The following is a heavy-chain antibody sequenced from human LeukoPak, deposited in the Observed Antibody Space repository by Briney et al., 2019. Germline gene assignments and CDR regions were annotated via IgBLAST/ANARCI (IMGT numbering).Heavy chain of an antibody. CDR3: AREEYTSSPWGY. V-gene: IGHV4-59*01. J-gene: IGHJ4*02. D-gene: IGHD6-6*01. CDR1: GGSISSYY. Sequence: SETLSLTCTVSGGSISSYYWSWIRQPPGKGLEWIAYISYSGSTNYNPSLKSRVTLSIDTSKNQFSLKLSSVTAADTAVYYCAREEYTSSPWGYWGQGTLVTVSS. CDR2: ISYSGST.